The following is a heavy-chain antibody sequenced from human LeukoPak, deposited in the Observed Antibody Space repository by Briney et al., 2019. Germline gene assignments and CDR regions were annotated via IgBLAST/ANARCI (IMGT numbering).Heavy chain of an antibody. J-gene: IGHJ4*02. CDR3: ARGSGFSSGWPNPPDY. CDR1: GYTFTGYY. Sequence: ASVKVSCKASGYTFTGYYMHWVRQAPGQGLEWMGWINPNSGGTNYAQKFQGWVTMTRDTSISTAYMELSRLRSDDTAVYYCARGSGFSSGWPNPPDYWGQGTLVTASS. CDR2: INPNSGGT. V-gene: IGHV1-2*04. D-gene: IGHD6-19*01.